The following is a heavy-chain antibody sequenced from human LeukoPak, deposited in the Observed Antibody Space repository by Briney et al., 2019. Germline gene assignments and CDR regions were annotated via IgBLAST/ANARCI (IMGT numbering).Heavy chain of an antibody. CDR3: ARGPRITLIRGGQWYYYMDV. CDR1: GYTFTSYD. J-gene: IGHJ6*03. V-gene: IGHV1-8*03. D-gene: IGHD3-10*01. CDR2: MNPNSGNT. Sequence: GASVKVSCKASGYTFTSYDINWVRQATGQGLEWMGWMNPNSGNTGYAQKFQGRVTITRNTSISTAYMELSSLRSEDTAVYYCARGPRITLIRGGQWYYYMDVWGKGTTVTISS.